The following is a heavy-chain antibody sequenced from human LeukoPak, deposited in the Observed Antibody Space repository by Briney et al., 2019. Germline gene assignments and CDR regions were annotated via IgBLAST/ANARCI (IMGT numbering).Heavy chain of an antibody. CDR2: ISGSGGST. Sequence: PGGSLRLSCAASGFTFSSYEMNWVRQAPGKGLEWVSGISGSGGSTYYADSVKGRFTISRDNSKNTLYLQMNSLRTEDTAVYYCAKEAVGYCTSTSCYFDYWGQGTLVTVSS. CDR3: AKEAVGYCTSTSCYFDY. D-gene: IGHD2-2*01. V-gene: IGHV3-23*01. J-gene: IGHJ4*02. CDR1: GFTFSSYE.